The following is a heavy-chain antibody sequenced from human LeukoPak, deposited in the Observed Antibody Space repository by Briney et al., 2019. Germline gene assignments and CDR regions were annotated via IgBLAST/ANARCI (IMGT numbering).Heavy chain of an antibody. V-gene: IGHV3-30*04. J-gene: IGHJ4*02. CDR1: GFSFNSYP. CDR3: ARPDDSESFYRANHY. D-gene: IGHD3-10*01. Sequence: GRSLRLSCAASGFSFNSYPMHWVRQAPGKGLEWVAVISNDGNNKYYADSVKGRFTISRDNSNNTLSLQMNGLRVEDTAVYYCARPDDSESFYRANHYWGRGTLVTLS. CDR2: ISNDGNNK.